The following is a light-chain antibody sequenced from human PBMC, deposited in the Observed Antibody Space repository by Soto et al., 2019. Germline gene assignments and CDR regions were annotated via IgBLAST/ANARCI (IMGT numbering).Light chain of an antibody. CDR1: QSVPSNF. CDR2: GVS. Sequence: EIVLTQSPGTLSLSPGERATLSCRASQSVPSNFLAWYQQKPGQAPILLIYGVSRRATGIPDRFSGSGSGTDFTLTISRLEPEDFAGYYCQQYDSSWTVGQGTKVEIK. J-gene: IGKJ1*01. CDR3: QQYDSSWT. V-gene: IGKV3-20*01.